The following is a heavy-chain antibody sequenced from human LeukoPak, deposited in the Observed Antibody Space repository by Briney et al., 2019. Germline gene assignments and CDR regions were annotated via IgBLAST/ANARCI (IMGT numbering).Heavy chain of an antibody. CDR3: ARERYFSGGSCKHRPFDY. CDR2: IRSSSSTI. Sequence: GGSLRLSCAASGFTFSSYSMNWVRQAPGKGLEWVSYIRSSSSTIYYADSVKGRFTISRDNAKNSLYLQMNSLRAEDTAVYYCARERYFSGGSCKHRPFDYWGQGTLVTVSS. D-gene: IGHD2-15*01. J-gene: IGHJ4*02. CDR1: GFTFSSYS. V-gene: IGHV3-48*01.